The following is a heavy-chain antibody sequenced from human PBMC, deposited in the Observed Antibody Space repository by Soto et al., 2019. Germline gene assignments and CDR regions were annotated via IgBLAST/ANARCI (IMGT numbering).Heavy chain of an antibody. CDR2: INPSGGST. D-gene: IGHD3-22*01. CDR1: GYTFTSYY. CDR3: ARELVVITFAEYGMDV. J-gene: IGHJ6*02. Sequence: ASVKVSCKASGYTFTSYYMHWVRQAPGQGLEWMGIINPSGGSTSYAQRFQGRVTMTRDTSTSTVYMELSSLRSEDTAVYHCARELVVITFAEYGMDVWGQGTTVTVSS. V-gene: IGHV1-46*01.